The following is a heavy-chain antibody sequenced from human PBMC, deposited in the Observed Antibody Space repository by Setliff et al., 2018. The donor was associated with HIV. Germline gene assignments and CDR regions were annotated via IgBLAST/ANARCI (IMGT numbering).Heavy chain of an antibody. CDR2: ISYHERDS. V-gene: IGHV3-30*03. CDR3: ARALWWSDAFDI. J-gene: IGHJ3*02. Sequence: GSLRLSCAASGFTFGNCGMQWVRQAPGKGLEWVAIISYHERDSFYADSVKGRFTISRDNSKNILYLQMNSLRAEDTAVYYCARALWWSDAFDIWGQGTMVTVSS. D-gene: IGHD2-21*01. CDR1: GFTFGNCG.